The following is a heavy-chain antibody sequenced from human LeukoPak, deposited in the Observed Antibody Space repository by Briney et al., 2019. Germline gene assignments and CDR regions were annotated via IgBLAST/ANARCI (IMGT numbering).Heavy chain of an antibody. CDR1: GYTFTSYY. CDR3: AKQSVIYSGSYTT. V-gene: IGHV1-46*01. J-gene: IGHJ5*02. CDR2: INPSGGST. Sequence: ASVKVSCKASGYTFTSYYMNWVRQAPGQGLEWMGIINPSGGSTSYAQKFQGRVTMTRDTSTSTVYMELSSLRSEDTAVYYCAKQSVIYSGSYTTWGQGTLVTVSS. D-gene: IGHD1-26*01.